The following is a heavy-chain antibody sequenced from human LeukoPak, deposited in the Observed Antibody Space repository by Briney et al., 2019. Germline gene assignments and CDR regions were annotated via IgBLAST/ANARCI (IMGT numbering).Heavy chain of an antibody. CDR1: GFTFNSYS. CDR3: ASKAYCGADCYSMDY. D-gene: IGHD2-21*02. Sequence: GGSLRLSCAASGFTFNSYSMNWVRQAPGKGLEWVSSISSSSSYINYADSVKGRFTISRDNAKNSLYLQMNSLRAEDTAVYYCASKAYCGADCYSMDYWGQGTLVTVSS. J-gene: IGHJ4*02. CDR2: ISSSSSYI. V-gene: IGHV3-21*01.